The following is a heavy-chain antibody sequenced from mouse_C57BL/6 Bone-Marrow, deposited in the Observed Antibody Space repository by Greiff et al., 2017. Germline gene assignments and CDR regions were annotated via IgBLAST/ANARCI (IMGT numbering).Heavy chain of an antibody. CDR3: ARDGYSWYFDV. CDR2: IHPNSSST. Sequence: VKLQQPGAELVKPGASVKLSCKASGYTFTSYWMHWVKQRPGQGLEWIGMIHPNSSSTNYNEKFKSKATLTVDKSSSTAYMQLSSLTSEDSAVYYCARDGYSWYFDVWGTGTTVTVSS. D-gene: IGHD2-3*01. V-gene: IGHV1-64*01. CDR1: GYTFTSYW. J-gene: IGHJ1*03.